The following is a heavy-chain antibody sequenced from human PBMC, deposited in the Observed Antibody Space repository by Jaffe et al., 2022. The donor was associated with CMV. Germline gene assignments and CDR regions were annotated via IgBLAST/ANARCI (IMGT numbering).Heavy chain of an antibody. D-gene: IGHD1-26*01. Sequence: QLQLQESGPGLVKPSETLSLTCTVSGGSISSSSYYWGWIRQPPGKGLEWIGSIYYSGSTYYNPSLKSRVTISVDTSKNQFSLKLSSVTAADTAVYYCARRTRMGAKDSYYYGMDVWGQGTTVTVSS. J-gene: IGHJ6*02. CDR2: IYYSGST. CDR1: GGSISSSSYY. V-gene: IGHV4-39*01. CDR3: ARRTRMGAKDSYYYGMDV.